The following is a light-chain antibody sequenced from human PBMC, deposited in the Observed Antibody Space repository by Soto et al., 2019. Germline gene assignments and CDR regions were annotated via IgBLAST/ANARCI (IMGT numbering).Light chain of an antibody. Sequence: DIQMNQSPSTLSASEGDRVTITCRASQSIRNWLAWYQQQPGKVPKLLIFDASTLQSGVPSRFSGSGSGTDFTLTISSLQPDDFATYYCQEYHSYTWTFGQGTKVDIK. CDR1: QSIRNW. V-gene: IGKV1-5*01. CDR2: DAS. CDR3: QEYHSYTWT. J-gene: IGKJ1*01.